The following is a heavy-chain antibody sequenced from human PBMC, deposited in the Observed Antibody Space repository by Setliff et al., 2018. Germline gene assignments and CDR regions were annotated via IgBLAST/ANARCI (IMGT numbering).Heavy chain of an antibody. CDR3: ARGPWKHSAYYYYYYMDV. Sequence: GGSLRLSCIASGFTFSSYSMNWVRQAPGKGLEWVSSISGGGRYTYSADSVRGRFTISRDNAKNTLYLQMNSLRAEDTAVYYCARGPWKHSAYYYYYYMDVWGKGTTVTVSS. CDR2: ISGGGRYT. D-gene: IGHD1-1*01. CDR1: GFTFSSYS. V-gene: IGHV3-21*01. J-gene: IGHJ6*03.